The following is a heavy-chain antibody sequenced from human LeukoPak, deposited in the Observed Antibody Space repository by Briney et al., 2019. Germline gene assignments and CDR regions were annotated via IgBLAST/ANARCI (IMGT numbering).Heavy chain of an antibody. CDR3: AKDERNWNYNLTSQTYD. D-gene: IGHD1-7*01. Sequence: GGSLRLSCAASEFSFSSYSMSWVRQAPGKGLEWVLSISGSGSHIHNADSVKGRFTVSRDNSKNTLYLQMSSLRAEDTAVYYCAKDERNWNYNLTSQTYDWGQGTLVTVSS. V-gene: IGHV3-21*04. CDR1: EFSFSSYS. CDR2: ISGSGSHI. J-gene: IGHJ4*02.